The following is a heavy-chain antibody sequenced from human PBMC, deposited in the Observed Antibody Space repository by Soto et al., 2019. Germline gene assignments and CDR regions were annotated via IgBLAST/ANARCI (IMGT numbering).Heavy chain of an antibody. J-gene: IGHJ4*02. CDR1: GFTFSSYA. CDR2: ISGSGGST. Sequence: GGSLRLSCAASGFTFSSYAMSWVRQAPGKGLEWVSAISGSGGSTYYADSVKGRFTISRDNSKNTLYLQMNSLRAEDTAVYYCANFRTMVYAIGEFDYWGQGTLVTVSS. V-gene: IGHV3-23*01. D-gene: IGHD2-8*01. CDR3: ANFRTMVYAIGEFDY.